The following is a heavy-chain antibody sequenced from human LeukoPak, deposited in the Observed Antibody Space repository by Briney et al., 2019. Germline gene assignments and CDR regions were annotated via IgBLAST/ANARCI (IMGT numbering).Heavy chain of an antibody. V-gene: IGHV1-69*04. CDR1: GGTFSSYA. CDR3: ARDRGIVVVPAAIPGDYYYYYGMDV. D-gene: IGHD2-2*02. CDR2: IIPIFGIA. Sequence: SVKVSCKASGGTFSSYAISWVRQAPGQGLEWMGRIIPIFGIANYAQKFQGRVTITADKSTSTAYMELSSLRSEDTAVYYCARDRGIVVVPAAIPGDYYYYYGMDVWGQGTTVTVSS. J-gene: IGHJ6*02.